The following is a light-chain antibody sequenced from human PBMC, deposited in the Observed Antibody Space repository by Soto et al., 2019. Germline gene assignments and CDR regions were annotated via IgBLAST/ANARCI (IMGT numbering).Light chain of an antibody. Sequence: QSVLTQPPSVSGAPGQRVTISCTGRSSNIGAGYNVHWYQQLPGTAPKLLIFVNTNRPSGHPARFSGSNSGTSASLATTGRQAEDGADYYCQSCDSSLRGYGFGAGTKVSVL. CDR1: SSNIGAGYN. J-gene: IGLJ1*01. CDR2: VNT. CDR3: QSCDSSLRGYG. V-gene: IGLV1-40*01.